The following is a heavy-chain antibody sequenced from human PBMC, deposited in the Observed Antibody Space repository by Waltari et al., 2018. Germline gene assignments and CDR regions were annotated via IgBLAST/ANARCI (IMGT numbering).Heavy chain of an antibody. J-gene: IGHJ6*02. V-gene: IGHV7-4-1*02. CDR2: INTNTGNP. D-gene: IGHD6-13*01. CDR3: ARSGAWSSSWYNYYYYGMDV. CDR1: GYTFTSYA. Sequence: QVQLVQSGAEVKKPGASVKVSCKASGYTFTSYAMTWVRQAPGQGLEWMGWINTNTGNPTYAQGFTGRFVFSLDTSVSTAYLQISSLKAEDTAVYYCARSGAWSSSWYNYYYYGMDVWGQGTTVTVSS.